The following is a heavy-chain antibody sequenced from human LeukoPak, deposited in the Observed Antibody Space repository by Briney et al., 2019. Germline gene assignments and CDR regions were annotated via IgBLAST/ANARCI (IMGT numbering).Heavy chain of an antibody. D-gene: IGHD3-22*01. CDR3: ARGPWLDV. V-gene: IGHV1-2*06. CDR2: INPNSGGT. J-gene: IGHJ6*04. CDR1: GYTFTGNY. Sequence: ASVKVSCKASGYTFTGNYMHWVRQAPGQGLEWMGRINPNSGGTNYAQKFQGRVSMTTDTSISIGYMELRRLRSDDTAVYYCARGPWLDVWGKGTTVTVSS.